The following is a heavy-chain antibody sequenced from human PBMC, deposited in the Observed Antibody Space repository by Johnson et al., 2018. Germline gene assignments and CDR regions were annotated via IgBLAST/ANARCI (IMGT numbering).Heavy chain of an antibody. CDR2: TRNKANSYPP. D-gene: IGHD5/OR15-5a*01. V-gene: IGHV3-72*01. J-gene: IGHJ4*02. CDR3: TRSKYDRGFYADY. Sequence: EVQLVESGGGLVQPGGSLRLSCAGSGFAFSDHYIDWVRQAPGKGLEGVGRTRNKANSYPPEYAAPVRGSFTISRDDSQDFLSLHMNSLTTEDTGVYYFTRSKYDRGFYADYWGQGTLVTVSA. CDR1: GFAFSDHY.